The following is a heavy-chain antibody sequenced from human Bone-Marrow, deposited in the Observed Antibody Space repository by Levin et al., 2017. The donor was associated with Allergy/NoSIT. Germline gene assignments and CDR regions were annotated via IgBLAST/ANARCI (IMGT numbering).Heavy chain of an antibody. D-gene: IGHD1/OR15-1a*01. Sequence: GGSLRLSCEASGFDFHIYIMNWVRQAPGKGLEWLSSITTGSNYKYYVDSVRGRFVISRDNGRNSLYLQMTSLRAEDTGVYYCARSHPLTGTTHFSYQDGMDVWGQGTTVTVSS. CDR2: ITTGSNYK. CDR1: GFDFHIYI. V-gene: IGHV3-21*03. CDR3: ARSHPLTGTTHFSYQDGMDV. J-gene: IGHJ6*02.